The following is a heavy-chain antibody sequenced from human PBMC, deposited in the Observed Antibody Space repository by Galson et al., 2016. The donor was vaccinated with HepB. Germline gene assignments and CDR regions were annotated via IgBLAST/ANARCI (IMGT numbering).Heavy chain of an antibody. CDR1: GFTFSSYT. CDR3: ARDFLYGDNLPDAFDV. V-gene: IGHV3-23*01. Sequence: SLRLSCAASGFTFSSYTMSWVRQAPGKGLEWVSSIRGSGSNSWYADSVKGRFTVSRDNSNNTLFLQMNSLRADDSAIYFCARDFLYGDNLPDAFDVWGQGTTVTVSS. D-gene: IGHD4/OR15-4a*01. CDR2: IRGSGSNS. J-gene: IGHJ3*01.